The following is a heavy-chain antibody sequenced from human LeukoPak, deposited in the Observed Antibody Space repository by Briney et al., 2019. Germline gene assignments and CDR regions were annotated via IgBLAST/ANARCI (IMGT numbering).Heavy chain of an antibody. J-gene: IGHJ6*03. CDR1: GFTFSSYA. CDR2: ISGSGGST. CDR3: AKAEGDSGSYYGGGYYYYYMDV. Sequence: PGGSLRLSCAASGFTFSSYAMSWVRQAPGKGLEWVSAISGSGGSTYYADSVKGRFTISRDNSKNTLYLQMNSLRDEDTAVYYCAKAEGDSGSYYGGGYYYYYMDVWGKGTTVTVSS. D-gene: IGHD1-26*01. V-gene: IGHV3-23*01.